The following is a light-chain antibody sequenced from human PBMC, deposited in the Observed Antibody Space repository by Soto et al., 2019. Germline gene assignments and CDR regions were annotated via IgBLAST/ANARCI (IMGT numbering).Light chain of an antibody. V-gene: IGLV2-14*01. CDR1: SSDVGRYNY. Sequence: QSVLTQPASVSGSPGQSITISCTGTSSDVGRYNYVSWYRQHPGTAPKLIISDVNSRPSGISNRFSGSKSGNTASLTISGLQAVDEAYYYCSSYTSDITQVFGGGTKLTVL. J-gene: IGLJ3*02. CDR3: SSYTSDITQV. CDR2: DVN.